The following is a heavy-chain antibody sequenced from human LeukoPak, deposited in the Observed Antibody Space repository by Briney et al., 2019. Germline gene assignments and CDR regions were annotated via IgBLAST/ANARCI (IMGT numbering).Heavy chain of an antibody. Sequence: ASVKVSCKASGYTFTSYDINWVRQATGQGLEWMGWMNPNSGNTGYAQKFQGRVTMTRNTSISTAYMELSSLRSEDTAVYYCARARGSIADSQYYFDYWGQGTLVTVSS. CDR1: GYTFTSYD. J-gene: IGHJ4*02. CDR3: ARARGSIADSQYYFDY. D-gene: IGHD6-13*01. V-gene: IGHV1-8*01. CDR2: MNPNSGNT.